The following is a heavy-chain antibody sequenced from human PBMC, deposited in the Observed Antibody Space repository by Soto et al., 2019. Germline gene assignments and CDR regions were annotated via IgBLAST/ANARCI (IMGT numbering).Heavy chain of an antibody. V-gene: IGHV4-30-2*01. D-gene: IGHD6-13*01. CDR3: ARSFGVAAAGPFDY. CDR2: MYHSGST. Sequence: SETLSLTCAVSGGSISSGGYSWSWIRQPPGKGLEWIGYMYHSGSTYYNPSLKSRVTISIDRSKNQFSLKLSSVTAADTAVYYGARSFGVAAAGPFDYWGQGTRVTVS. CDR1: GGSISSGGYS. J-gene: IGHJ4*02.